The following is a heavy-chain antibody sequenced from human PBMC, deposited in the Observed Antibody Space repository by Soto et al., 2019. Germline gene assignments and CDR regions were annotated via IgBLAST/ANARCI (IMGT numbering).Heavy chain of an antibody. CDR1: GFTFSSYA. CDR2: ISYDGSHK. V-gene: IGHV3-30-3*01. D-gene: IGHD3-22*01. CDR3: ARDFTYYYDSSGYSPFDY. Sequence: PGGSLSLSCTASGFTFSSYAIHWVRQAPGKGLEWVAVISYDGSHKYYADAVKGRFTISRDNSKNSLYLQMNSLRAEDTAVYYCARDFTYYYDSSGYSPFDYWGQGTLVTVSS. J-gene: IGHJ4*02.